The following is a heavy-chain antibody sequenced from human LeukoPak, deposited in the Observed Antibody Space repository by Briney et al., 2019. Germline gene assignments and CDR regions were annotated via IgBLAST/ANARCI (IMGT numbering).Heavy chain of an antibody. CDR2: IRSKANSYAT. CDR1: GFPFSGSA. D-gene: IGHD3-10*01. J-gene: IGHJ6*03. Sequence: GSLRLSFAASGFPFSGSAMHWVRQASGKGLEWVGRIRSKANSYATAYAASVKGRFTISRDDSKNTAYLQMNSLRAEDTAVYYCAKGPGAVVRGIYYYYYMDVWGKGTTVTVSS. V-gene: IGHV3-73*01. CDR3: AKGPGAVVRGIYYYYYMDV.